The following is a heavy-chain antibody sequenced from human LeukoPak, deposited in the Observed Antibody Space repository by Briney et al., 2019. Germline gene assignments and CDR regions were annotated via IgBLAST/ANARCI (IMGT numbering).Heavy chain of an antibody. J-gene: IGHJ3*02. CDR2: TNHSGST. CDR1: GFTFSSYW. Sequence: PGGSLRLSCAASGFTFSSYWMSWVRQAPGKGLEWIGETNHSGSTNYNPSLKSRVTMSVDTSKSQFSLKLSSVTAADTAVYYCARVVCDSSSWYGRRCFRVDIWGQGTMVTVSS. D-gene: IGHD6-13*01. V-gene: IGHV4-34*01. CDR3: ARVVCDSSSWYGRRCFRVDI.